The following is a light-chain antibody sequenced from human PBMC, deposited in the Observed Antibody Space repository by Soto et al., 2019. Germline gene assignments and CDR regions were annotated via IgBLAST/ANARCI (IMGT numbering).Light chain of an antibody. V-gene: IGKV3-15*01. CDR3: QQYNNWWT. Sequence: EILMTQSPASLSVSPGEGATLSCRASQSVNSNLAWYQQKPGQAPRLLIYGASIRATGIPARFSGSGSGTEFTLTISSLQSEDFEVYYCQQYNNWWTFGQGTKVEIK. CDR2: GAS. J-gene: IGKJ1*01. CDR1: QSVNSN.